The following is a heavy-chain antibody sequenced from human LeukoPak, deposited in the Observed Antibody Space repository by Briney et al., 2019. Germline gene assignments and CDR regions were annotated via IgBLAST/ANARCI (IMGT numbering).Heavy chain of an antibody. CDR2: IKQDGSEK. J-gene: IGHJ4*02. V-gene: IGHV3-7*03. CDR1: GFTFSSYW. D-gene: IGHD1-26*01. CDR3: ARGGWELRAFDY. Sequence: QPGGSLRLSCAASGFTFSSYWMNWVRQAPGKGLEWVANIKQDGSEKYYVDSVKGRFTISRDNAKNSLYLQINSLRAEDTAVYYCARGGWELRAFDYWGQGTLVTVSS.